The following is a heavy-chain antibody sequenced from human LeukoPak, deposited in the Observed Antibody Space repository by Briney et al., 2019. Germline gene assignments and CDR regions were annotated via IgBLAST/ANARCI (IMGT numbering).Heavy chain of an antibody. Sequence: GRSLRLSCAASGFTFSSYAMHWVRQAPGKGLEWVAVISYDGSNKYYADSVKGRFTISRDNSKNTLYLQMNSLRAEDTAVYYCAKPKSSLKTYWFDPWGQGTLVTVSS. D-gene: IGHD6-13*01. CDR2: ISYDGSNK. J-gene: IGHJ5*02. CDR1: GFTFSSYA. V-gene: IGHV3-30-3*02. CDR3: AKPKSSLKTYWFDP.